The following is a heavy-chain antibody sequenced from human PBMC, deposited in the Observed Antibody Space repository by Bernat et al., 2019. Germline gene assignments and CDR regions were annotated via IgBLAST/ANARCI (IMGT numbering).Heavy chain of an antibody. CDR3: TREANEMATINYFDY. Sequence: EVQLVESGGGLVQPGRSLRLSCTASGFTFGDYAMSWVRQAPGKGLEWVGFIRSKAYGGTTEYAASVKGRFTISRDDSKSIAYLQMNSLKTEDTAVYYCTREANEMATINYFDYWGQGTRVIVSS. CDR2: IRSKAYGGTT. D-gene: IGHD5-24*01. CDR1: GFTFGDYA. J-gene: IGHJ4*02. V-gene: IGHV3-49*04.